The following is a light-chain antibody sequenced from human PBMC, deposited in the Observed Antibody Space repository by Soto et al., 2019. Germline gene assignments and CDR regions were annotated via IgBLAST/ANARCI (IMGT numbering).Light chain of an antibody. CDR2: GND. Sequence: QSVLTQPPSASGTPGQRVTISCSGSSSNIGINAVNWYQQVPGTARKLLIYGNDQRPSGVADRFSGYKSGNSASLAISGLQSDDKTVYYCPSGDDNVNGVVFGGETKVTV. J-gene: IGLJ3*02. CDR1: SSNIGINA. V-gene: IGLV1-44*01. CDR3: PSGDDNVNGVV.